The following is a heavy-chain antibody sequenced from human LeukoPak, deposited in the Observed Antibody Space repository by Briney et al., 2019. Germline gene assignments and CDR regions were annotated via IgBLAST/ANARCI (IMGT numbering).Heavy chain of an antibody. CDR1: GYTFTDPY. Sequence: GASVKVSCKASGYTFTDPYIHWVRQAPGQGLEWMGWINPNSGGTNYAQKFQGRVTMTRDTSTSTVYMELSSLRSEDTAVYYCARRDSSGLYYFDYWGQGTQVTVSS. CDR2: INPNSGGT. J-gene: IGHJ4*02. V-gene: IGHV1-2*02. CDR3: ARRDSSGLYYFDY. D-gene: IGHD3-22*01.